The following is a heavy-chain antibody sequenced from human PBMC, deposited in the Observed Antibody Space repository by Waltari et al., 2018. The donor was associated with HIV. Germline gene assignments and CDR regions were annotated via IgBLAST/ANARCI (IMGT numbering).Heavy chain of an antibody. J-gene: IGHJ5*02. V-gene: IGHV3-30*01. CDR2: ISYGSNK. CDR1: GFTFRSYA. CDR3: ARDTGYCSFGSCSYNWLDP. Sequence: QVHLVESGGGVVQPGRSLRLSCAASGFTFRSYAIHLVRQAPGKGLEWVALISYGSNKYYADSVKGRFTISRDNSKNTLYLQMNSLRAEDTSVYYCARDTGYCSFGSCSYNWLDPWGQGTLVSVSS. D-gene: IGHD2-15*01.